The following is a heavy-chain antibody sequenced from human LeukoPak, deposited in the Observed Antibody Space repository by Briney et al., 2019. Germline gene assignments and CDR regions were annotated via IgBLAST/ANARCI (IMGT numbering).Heavy chain of an antibody. J-gene: IGHJ6*02. CDR1: GYTFTGYY. CDR3: ARDLAPGDTAMAHYYYGMDV. D-gene: IGHD5-18*01. V-gene: IGHV1-2*02. Sequence: GASVKVSCKASGYTFTGYYMHWVRQAPGQGLEWMGWINPNSGGTNYAQEFQGRVTMTRDTSISTAYMELSRLRSDDTAVYYCARDLAPGDTAMAHYYYGMDVWGQGTTVTVSS. CDR2: INPNSGGT.